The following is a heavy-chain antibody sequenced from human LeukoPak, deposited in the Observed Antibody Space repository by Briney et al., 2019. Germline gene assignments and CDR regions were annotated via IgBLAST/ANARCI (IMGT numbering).Heavy chain of an antibody. V-gene: IGHV1-46*01. J-gene: IGHJ6*03. CDR3: ARNRGATPSVYYYMDV. Sequence: ASVKVSCKASGYTFTNYYMHWVRQAPGQGLEWMGIINPSGGSTSYAQKFQGRVTMTRDMSTSTVYMELSSLRSEDTAVYYCARNRGATPSVYYYMDVWGKGTTVTVSS. D-gene: IGHD1-26*01. CDR2: INPSGGST. CDR1: GYTFTNYY.